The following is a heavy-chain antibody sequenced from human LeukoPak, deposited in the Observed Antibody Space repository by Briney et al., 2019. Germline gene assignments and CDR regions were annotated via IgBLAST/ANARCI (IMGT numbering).Heavy chain of an antibody. CDR3: ARETGRYYYDSSGSFDY. CDR2: IYHSGST. V-gene: IGHV4-30-2*01. CDR1: GGSISSGGYS. Sequence: SQTLSLTCAVSGGSISSGGYSWRWLRQPPGTGLEWIGYIYHSGSTYYNPSLKSRVTISVDRSKNQFSLELSSVTAAETGVYYCARETGRYYYDSSGSFDYWGQGTLVTVSS. J-gene: IGHJ4*02. D-gene: IGHD3-22*01.